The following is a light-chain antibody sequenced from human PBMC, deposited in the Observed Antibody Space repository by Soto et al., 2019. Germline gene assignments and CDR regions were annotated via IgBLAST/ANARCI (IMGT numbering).Light chain of an antibody. J-gene: IGKJ4*01. CDR3: QQNFSPILN. CDR1: QTIYDY. CDR2: GAS. V-gene: IGKV1-39*01. Sequence: DIQMTQSPSSLSASVGDRVTITCRASQTIYDYVTWFQQRPGKAPKVLIYGASTLQSGVPSRFSGSGSGTEFTLTISNFQPEDFATYYCQQNFSPILNCGGGTKVDIK.